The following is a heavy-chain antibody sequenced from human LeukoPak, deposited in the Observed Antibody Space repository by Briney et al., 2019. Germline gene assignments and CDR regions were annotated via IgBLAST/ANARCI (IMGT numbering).Heavy chain of an antibody. J-gene: IGHJ6*02. V-gene: IGHV4-59*01. Sequence: PSETLSLTCTVSGGSISSYYWSWIRQPPGKGLEWIGYIYYSGSTNYNPSLKSRVTISVDTSKNQFSLKLSSVTAADTAVYYCARGYYYGSGSLARYGMGVWGQGTTVTVSS. CDR1: GGSISSYY. CDR3: ARGYYYGSGSLARYGMGV. CDR2: IYYSGST. D-gene: IGHD3-10*01.